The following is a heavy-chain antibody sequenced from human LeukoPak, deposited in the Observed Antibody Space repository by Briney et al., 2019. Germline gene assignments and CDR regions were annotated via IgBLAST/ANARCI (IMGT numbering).Heavy chain of an antibody. CDR2: ISAYNGNT. Sequence: ASVKVSCKASGYTFTRYYIHWVRQAPGQGLEWMGWISAYNGNTKYAQKLQDRVTMTTDTSTTTAYMEVRSLTSDDTAVYYCARGSAMAQKQLARHFDSWGQGTLVIVSS. CDR3: ARGSAMAQKQLARHFDS. CDR1: GYTFTRYY. D-gene: IGHD6-6*01. V-gene: IGHV1-18*04. J-gene: IGHJ4*02.